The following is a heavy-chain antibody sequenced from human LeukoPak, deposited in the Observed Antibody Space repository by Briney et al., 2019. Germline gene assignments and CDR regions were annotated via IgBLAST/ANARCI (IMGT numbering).Heavy chain of an antibody. J-gene: IGHJ5*02. CDR2: INHSGST. V-gene: IGHV4-34*01. CDR1: GGSFSGYY. D-gene: IGHD2-2*02. Sequence: ETLSLTCAVYGGSFSGYYWSWIRQPPGKGLEWIGEINHSGSTNYNPSLKSRVTISVDTSKNQFSLKLSSVTAADTAVYYCARGPFIVVVPAAIRWFDPWGQGTLVTVSS. CDR3: ARGPFIVVVPAAIRWFDP.